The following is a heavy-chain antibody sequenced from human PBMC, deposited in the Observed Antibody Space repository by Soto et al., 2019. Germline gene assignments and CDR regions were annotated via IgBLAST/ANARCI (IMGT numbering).Heavy chain of an antibody. J-gene: IGHJ5*01. V-gene: IGHV3-23*01. D-gene: IGHD6-13*01. CDR3: EKDYGQQLVNWFDA. CDR2: ISGSGGST. CDR1: GFTFSSYA. Sequence: GGSLRLSCAASGFTFSSYAMSWVRQAPGKGLEWVSAISGSGGSTYYADSVKGRFTISRDNSKNTLYLQMNSLRAEDTAVYYCEKDYGQQLVNWFDAWGQGTLVTVSS.